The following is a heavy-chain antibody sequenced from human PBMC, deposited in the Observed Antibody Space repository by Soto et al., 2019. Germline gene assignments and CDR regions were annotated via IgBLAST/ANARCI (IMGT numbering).Heavy chain of an antibody. D-gene: IGHD3-10*01. CDR3: ARDYGSGSYGDYYYGMDV. Sequence: PSETLSLTCTVSGGSISSYYWSWIRQPPGKGLEWIGYIYYSGSTNYNPSLKSRVTISVDTSKNQFSLKLSSVTAADTAVYYCARDYGSGSYGDYYYGMDVCGQGTTVTVSS. CDR2: IYYSGST. CDR1: GGSISSYY. V-gene: IGHV4-59*01. J-gene: IGHJ6*01.